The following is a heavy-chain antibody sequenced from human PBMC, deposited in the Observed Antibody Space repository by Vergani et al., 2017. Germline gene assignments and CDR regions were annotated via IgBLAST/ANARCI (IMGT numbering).Heavy chain of an antibody. CDR3: AGHVPYSSGEGWFDH. D-gene: IGHD6-19*01. CDR1: GGSISSSSYY. CDR2: IYYSGST. V-gene: IGHV4-39*01. J-gene: IGHJ5*02. Sequence: QLQLQESGPGLVKPSETLSLTCTVSGGSISSSSYYWGWIRQPPGKRLEWIGSIYYSGSTYHNPSLKSRVTISVDTSKNQFSLKLNSMTAADTAVYYGAGHVPYSSGEGWFDHWGQGTLVTVSS.